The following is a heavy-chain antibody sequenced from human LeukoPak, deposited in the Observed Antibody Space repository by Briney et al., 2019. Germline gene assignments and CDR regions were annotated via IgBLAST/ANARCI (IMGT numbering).Heavy chain of an antibody. Sequence: PGGSLRLSCAGSGFTFRSYWMSWVRQAPGKGLEWVANIKQDGSEKYYVDSVKGRFTISRDNAKNSLYLQMNSLRAEDTAVYYCARDSDSSSYSWGQGTLVTVSS. V-gene: IGHV3-7*01. D-gene: IGHD6-13*01. CDR1: GFTFRSYW. CDR2: IKQDGSEK. CDR3: ARDSDSSSYS. J-gene: IGHJ4*02.